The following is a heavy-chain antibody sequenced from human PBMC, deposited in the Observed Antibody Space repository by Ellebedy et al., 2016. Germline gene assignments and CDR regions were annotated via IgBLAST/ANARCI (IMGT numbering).Heavy chain of an antibody. J-gene: IGHJ4*02. Sequence: GGSLRLSCAASGFTFSNYAMIWVRQSPGKGLEWVSSISGSGGGTYYADSVKGRFIISRDNSKNTVYLQMNSLRAEDTALYYCAKVGVMTTVTSRLDFWGQGTLVTVSS. D-gene: IGHD4-17*01. CDR3: AKVGVMTTVTSRLDF. CDR1: GFTFSNYA. V-gene: IGHV3-23*01. CDR2: ISGSGGGT.